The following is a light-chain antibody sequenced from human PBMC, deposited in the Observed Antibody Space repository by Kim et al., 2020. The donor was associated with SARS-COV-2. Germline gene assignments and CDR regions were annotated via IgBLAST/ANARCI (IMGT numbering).Light chain of an antibody. CDR1: SLRNYY. Sequence: SSDLTQDPAVSVALGQTVRITCQGDSLRNYYASWYQQKPGQAPVLVFYGKNNRPSGIPERFSGSSSRNTASLTITGTQAEDEADYYCNSRDSSGVVFGGGTKVTVL. J-gene: IGLJ2*01. V-gene: IGLV3-19*01. CDR2: GKN. CDR3: NSRDSSGVV.